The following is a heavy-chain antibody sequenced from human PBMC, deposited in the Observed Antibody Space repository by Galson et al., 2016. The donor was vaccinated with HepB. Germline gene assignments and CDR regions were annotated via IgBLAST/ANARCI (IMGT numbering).Heavy chain of an antibody. J-gene: IGHJ4*02. CDR3: ARWYHDFWSAYYNPQHTYYFDS. V-gene: IGHV3-7*04. Sequence: SLRLSCAASGFSFSSYWMSWVRQAPGKGLEWVANIKQDGSEKYFLASVKGRFTVSRDNAQTSLYLQMNSLRAEDTAVYYCARWYHDFWSAYYNPQHTYYFDSWGQGTLVTVPS. D-gene: IGHD3-3*01. CDR2: IKQDGSEK. CDR1: GFSFSSYW.